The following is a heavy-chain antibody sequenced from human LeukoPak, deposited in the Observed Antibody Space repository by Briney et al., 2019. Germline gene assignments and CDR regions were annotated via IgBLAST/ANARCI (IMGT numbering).Heavy chain of an antibody. V-gene: IGHV1-2*02. CDR2: INPNSGGT. Sequence: ASVKVSCKASGYTFSDYYTHLVRQAPGQGLAWMGWINPNSGGTRYAQQFQGRVTMTRDTSIGTVYLELSTLRSDDTVVYYCAGDFSISSNWELDYWGQGTLVTVSS. D-gene: IGHD1-1*01. J-gene: IGHJ4*02. CDR1: GYTFSDYY. CDR3: AGDFSISSNWELDY.